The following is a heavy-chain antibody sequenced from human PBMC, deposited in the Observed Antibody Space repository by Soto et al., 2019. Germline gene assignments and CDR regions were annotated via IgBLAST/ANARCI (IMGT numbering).Heavy chain of an antibody. Sequence: SETLSLTCTVSGGSISSYYWSWIRQPPGKGLEWIGYIYYSGSTNYNPSLKSRVTISVDTSKNQFSLKLSSVTAADTAVYYCASAWWGEYDSSGYYTGFDYWGQGTLVTVSS. CDR1: GGSISSYY. D-gene: IGHD3-22*01. CDR2: IYYSGST. CDR3: ASAWWGEYDSSGYYTGFDY. V-gene: IGHV4-59*01. J-gene: IGHJ4*02.